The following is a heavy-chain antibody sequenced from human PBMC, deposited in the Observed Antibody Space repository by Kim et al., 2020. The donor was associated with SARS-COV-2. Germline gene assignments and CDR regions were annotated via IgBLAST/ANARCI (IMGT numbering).Heavy chain of an antibody. J-gene: IGHJ5*02. CDR1: GFTFSSYA. V-gene: IGHV3-23*01. Sequence: GGSLRLSCAASGFTFSSYAMSWVRQAPGKGLEWVSAISGSGGSTYYADSVKGRFTISRDNSKNTLYLQMNSLRAEDTAVYYCAKEYYDILTGYEFVNWFDPWGQGTLVTVSS. CDR2: ISGSGGST. CDR3: AKEYYDILTGYEFVNWFDP. D-gene: IGHD3-9*01.